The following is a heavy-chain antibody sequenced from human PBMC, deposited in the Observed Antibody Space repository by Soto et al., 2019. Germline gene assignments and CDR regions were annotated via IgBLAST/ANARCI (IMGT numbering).Heavy chain of an antibody. CDR1: GFTFSSYS. Sequence: PGGSLRLSCAASGFTFSSYSMNWVRQALGKGLEWVSSISSSSSYIYYADSVKGRFTISRDNAKNSLYLQMNSLRAEDTTVYYCARDPGSLVFGAFDIWGQGTMVTVSS. D-gene: IGHD3-10*02. V-gene: IGHV3-21*01. CDR3: ARDPGSLVFGAFDI. CDR2: ISSSSSYI. J-gene: IGHJ3*02.